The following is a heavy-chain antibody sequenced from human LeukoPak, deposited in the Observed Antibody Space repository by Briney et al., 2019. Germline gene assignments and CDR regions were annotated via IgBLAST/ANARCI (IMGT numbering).Heavy chain of an antibody. CDR2: IGTAGDT. CDR3: ARVGDSSGSYDY. Sequence: GGSLRLSCAASGFTFSSYDMHWVRQATGKGLEWVSAIGTAGDTYYPGSVKGRFTISRENAKNSLYPQMNSLRAGDTAVYYCARVGDSSGSYDYWGQGTLVTVSS. J-gene: IGHJ4*02. D-gene: IGHD3-22*01. V-gene: IGHV3-13*01. CDR1: GFTFSSYD.